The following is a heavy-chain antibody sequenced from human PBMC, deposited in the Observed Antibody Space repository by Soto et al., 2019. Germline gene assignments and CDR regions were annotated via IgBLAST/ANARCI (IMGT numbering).Heavy chain of an antibody. CDR2: IKYDGTIT. CDR3: XXXAKGGYYVDV. CDR1: GFPFSSYW. V-gene: IGHV3-74*01. Sequence: EVQLVESGGGSVQPGESLRLSCAASGFPFSSYWIHWVRQAPGKGLVWVSRIKYDGTITNYADSLKGRLTISRDNAEXXXXXXXXXXXXXXXXXXXXXXXAKGGYYVDVWGKGTTVTVSS. D-gene: IGHD6-13*01. J-gene: IGHJ6*03.